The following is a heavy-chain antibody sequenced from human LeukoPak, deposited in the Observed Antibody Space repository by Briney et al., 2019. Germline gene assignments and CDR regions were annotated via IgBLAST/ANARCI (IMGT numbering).Heavy chain of an antibody. Sequence: ASVKVSCKASGYTFTNYGIIWMRQAPGQGLEWMGLISPYNGNTNYAQKFQGRVTMTTDTSTTTVYMDLRSLRSDDTAVYYCGRGDDAFDFWGQGTMVTVSS. V-gene: IGHV1-18*01. CDR3: GRGDDAFDF. J-gene: IGHJ3*01. CDR1: GYTFTNYG. CDR2: ISPYNGNT.